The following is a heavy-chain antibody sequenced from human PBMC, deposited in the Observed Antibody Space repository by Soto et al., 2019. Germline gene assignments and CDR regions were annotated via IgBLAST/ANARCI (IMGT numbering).Heavy chain of an antibody. J-gene: IGHJ6*02. V-gene: IGHV1-18*01. CDR1: GYTFSMSG. Sequence: GASVKVSCKSSGYTFSMSGISWVRQAPGQGLEWMGWISGYNGNTNYEQKFQDRVTMTTDTSTNTAYMELRSLRSDDTAVYYCTRPKNELRFYSYNGIDVWGQGTTVTVSS. D-gene: IGHD5-12*01. CDR3: TRPKNELRFYSYNGIDV. CDR2: ISGYNGNT.